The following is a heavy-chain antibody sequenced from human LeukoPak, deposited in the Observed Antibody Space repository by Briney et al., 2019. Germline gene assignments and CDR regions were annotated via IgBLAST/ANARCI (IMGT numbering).Heavy chain of an antibody. V-gene: IGHV1-18*01. CDR2: ISAYNGNT. CDR1: GYTFTSYG. CDR3: ARAYYYDSSGYFLNWFDP. Sequence: ASVKLSCKASGYTFTSYGISWVRQAPGQGLEWMGWISAYNGNTNYAQKLQGRVTMPTDTSTSTAYMELRSLRSDDTAVYYCARAYYYDSSGYFLNWFDPWGQGTLVTVSS. D-gene: IGHD3-22*01. J-gene: IGHJ5*02.